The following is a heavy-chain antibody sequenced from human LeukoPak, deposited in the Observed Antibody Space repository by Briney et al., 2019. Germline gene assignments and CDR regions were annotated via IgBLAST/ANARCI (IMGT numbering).Heavy chain of an antibody. CDR1: GDSVSSNSAA. D-gene: IGHD3-9*01. V-gene: IGHV6-1*01. Sequence: SQTLSLTCAISGDSVSSNSAAWNWIRQSPSRGLEWLGRTYYRSKWYNDYAVSVKSRITINPDTSKNQFSLQLNSVTPEDTAVYYCARGRYDILTGPPKGYYGMDVWGQGTTVTVSS. CDR3: ARGRYDILTGPPKGYYGMDV. CDR2: TYYRSKWYN. J-gene: IGHJ6*02.